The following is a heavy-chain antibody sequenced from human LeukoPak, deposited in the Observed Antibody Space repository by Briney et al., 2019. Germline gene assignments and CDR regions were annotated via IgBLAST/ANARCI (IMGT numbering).Heavy chain of an antibody. Sequence: SETLSLTCAVYGGSFSGYYWSWIRQPPGKGLEWIGEINHSGSTNYDPSLKSRVTISVDTSKNQFSLKLSSVTAADTAVYYCARRRRPRRYGSGDEDYWGQGTLVTVSS. CDR1: GGSFSGYY. D-gene: IGHD3-10*01. J-gene: IGHJ4*02. V-gene: IGHV4-34*01. CDR2: INHSGST. CDR3: ARRRRPRRYGSGDEDY.